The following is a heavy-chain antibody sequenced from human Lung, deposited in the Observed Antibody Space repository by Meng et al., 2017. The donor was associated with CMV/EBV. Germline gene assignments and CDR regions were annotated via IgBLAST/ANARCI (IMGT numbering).Heavy chain of an antibody. CDR3: AMGSDAYA. D-gene: IGHD3-16*01. V-gene: IGHV3-23*01. Sequence: EVQLLESGGGLVKPGGSLRLSCAGFGFTFSDFAMTWVRQVPGQGLEWVSIITKEGTTYYAESVKGRFSITRDNFKNTVYVDMKTLRAEDTALYYCAMGSDAYAWGQGTLVTVSS. CDR1: GFTFSDFA. CDR2: ITKEGTT. J-gene: IGHJ5*02.